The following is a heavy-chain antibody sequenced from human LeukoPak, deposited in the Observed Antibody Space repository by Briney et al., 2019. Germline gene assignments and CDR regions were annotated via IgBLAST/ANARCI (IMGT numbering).Heavy chain of an antibody. D-gene: IGHD1-14*01. CDR1: GFIFSSYS. V-gene: IGHV3-21*01. J-gene: IGHJ4*02. Sequence: GGSLRLSCAASGFIFSSYSMNWVRQAPGKGLEWVSSISSSSSYIYYADSVKGRFTISRDNSKNTLYLQMNSLRAEDTAVYYCARRQTPRLYYFDYWGQGTLVTVSS. CDR2: ISSSSSYI. CDR3: ARRQTPRLYYFDY.